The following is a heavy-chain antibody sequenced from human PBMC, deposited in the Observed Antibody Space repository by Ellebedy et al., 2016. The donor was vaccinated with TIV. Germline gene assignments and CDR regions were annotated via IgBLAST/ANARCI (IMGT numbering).Heavy chain of an antibody. Sequence: GGSLRLXXVASGFNLNDYYMSWVRQAPGKGLEWVSYISSSGSTMNYADSVKGRFTISRDNAKNSLYLQMNSLRAEDTAVYFCARDRFSVVGTNFDYWGQGTLVTVSS. CDR1: GFNLNDYY. J-gene: IGHJ4*02. V-gene: IGHV3-11*01. D-gene: IGHD6-19*01. CDR2: ISSSGSTM. CDR3: ARDRFSVVGTNFDY.